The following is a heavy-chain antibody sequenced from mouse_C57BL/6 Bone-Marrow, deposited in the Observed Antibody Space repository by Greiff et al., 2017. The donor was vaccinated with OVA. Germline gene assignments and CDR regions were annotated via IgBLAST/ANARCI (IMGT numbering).Heavy chain of an antibody. D-gene: IGHD2-3*01. CDR1: GYTFTSYW. CDR3: ARYDGYYGYAMDY. J-gene: IGHJ4*01. CDR2: IDPSDSYT. Sequence: VQLQQPGAELVRPGTSVKLSCKASGYTFTSYWMHWVKQRPGQGLEWIGVIDPSDSYTNYNQKFKGQATLTVDTSSSTAYMQLSSLTSEDSAVYYGARYDGYYGYAMDYWGQGTSVTVSS. V-gene: IGHV1-59*01.